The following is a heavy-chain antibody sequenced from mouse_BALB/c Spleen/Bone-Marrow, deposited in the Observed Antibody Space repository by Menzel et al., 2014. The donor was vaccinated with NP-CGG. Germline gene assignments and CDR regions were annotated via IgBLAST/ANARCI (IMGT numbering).Heavy chain of an antibody. Sequence: EVKLVESGGGLVKPGGSLKLSCAASGFTFSSYAMSWVRQSPEKRLEWVAEISSGGSYTYYPDTVTGRFTISRDNAKNTLYLEMSSLRSEDTAMYYRARDSSGYFDYWGQGTTLTVSS. D-gene: IGHD3-1*01. CDR3: ARDSSGYFDY. J-gene: IGHJ2*01. CDR1: GFTFSSYA. CDR2: ISSGGSYT. V-gene: IGHV5-9-4*01.